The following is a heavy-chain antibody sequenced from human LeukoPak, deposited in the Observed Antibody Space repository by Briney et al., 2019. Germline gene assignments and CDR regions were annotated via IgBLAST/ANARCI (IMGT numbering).Heavy chain of an antibody. J-gene: IGHJ4*02. V-gene: IGHV4-31*11. CDR1: GGSFSGYY. CDR2: IYYSGST. Sequence: PSETLSLTCAVYGGSFSGYYWSWIRQHPGKGLEWIGYIYYSGSTYYNPSLKSRVTISVDTSKNQFSLNLSSVTAADAAVYYCAGYGLRFEYWGQGTLVTVSS. D-gene: IGHD4-17*01. CDR3: AGYGLRFEY.